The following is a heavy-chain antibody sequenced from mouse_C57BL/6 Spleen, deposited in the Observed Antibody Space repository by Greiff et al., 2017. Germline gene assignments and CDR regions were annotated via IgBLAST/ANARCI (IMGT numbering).Heavy chain of an antibody. CDR1: GFSLTSYG. V-gene: IGHV2-2*01. J-gene: IGHJ4*01. D-gene: IGHD2-5*01. Sequence: VQLQQSGPGLVQPSQSLSITCTVSGFSLTSYGVHWVRQSPGKGLEWLGVIWSGGSTDYNAAFISRLSISKDNSKSQVFFKMNSLQADDTAIYYCARGSNYLYYAMDYWGQGTSVTVSS. CDR2: IWSGGST. CDR3: ARGSNYLYYAMDY.